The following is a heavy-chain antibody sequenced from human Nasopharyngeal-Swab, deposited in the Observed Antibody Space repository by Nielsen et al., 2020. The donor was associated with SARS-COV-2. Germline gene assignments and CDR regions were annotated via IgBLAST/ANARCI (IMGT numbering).Heavy chain of an antibody. Sequence: SETLSLTCTVSGGSISSYYCSWILQPPGKVLEWIGYIYYSGSTNYNPSLKSRVTISVDTSKNQFSLKLSSLTAADTAVYYCARDHQGYCSSTSCHNWFDPWGQGTLVTVSS. J-gene: IGHJ5*02. CDR1: GGSISSYY. V-gene: IGHV4-59*01. CDR2: IYYSGST. D-gene: IGHD2-2*01. CDR3: ARDHQGYCSSTSCHNWFDP.